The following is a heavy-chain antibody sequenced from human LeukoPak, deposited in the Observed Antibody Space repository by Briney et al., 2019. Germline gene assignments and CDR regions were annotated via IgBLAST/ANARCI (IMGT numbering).Heavy chain of an antibody. CDR2: IWYDGGHI. CDR1: GFTFSTSG. CDR3: ARGDCGGTSCHKYLDY. Sequence: GGSLRLSCAASGFTFSTSGMHWVRQAPGKGLEWVAVIWYDGGHIYYADSVKGRFTISRGNSKNTPYLQMNSLRAEDTAVYYCARGDCGGTSCHKYLDYWGQGTVVTVSS. V-gene: IGHV3-33*01. D-gene: IGHD2-2*02. J-gene: IGHJ4*02.